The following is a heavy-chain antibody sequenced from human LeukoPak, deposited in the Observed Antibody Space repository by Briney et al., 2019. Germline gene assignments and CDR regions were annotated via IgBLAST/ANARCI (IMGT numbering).Heavy chain of an antibody. V-gene: IGHV3-7*03. Sequence: PGGSLRLSCAASGFTFSSYWMSWVRQAPGKGLEWVAKIKQDGSEKYYVDSVKGRFTISRDNAKNSLYLQMNSLRAEDTAVYYCTSGYMILIYWGQGTLVTVSS. CDR1: GFTFSSYW. J-gene: IGHJ4*02. CDR2: IKQDGSEK. CDR3: TSGYMILIY. D-gene: IGHD3-16*02.